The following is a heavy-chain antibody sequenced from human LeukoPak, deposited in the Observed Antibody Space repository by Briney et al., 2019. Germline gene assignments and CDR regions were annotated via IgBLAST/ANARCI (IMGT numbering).Heavy chain of an antibody. Sequence: SETLSLTCTVSGGSISSYYWSWIRQPPGKGLEWIGYIYYSGSTNYNPSLKSRVTISVDTSKNQFSLKLSSVTAADTAVYYCARCYYDSSGYQSYFDLWGRGTLVTVSS. D-gene: IGHD3-22*01. V-gene: IGHV4-59*12. CDR1: GGSISSYY. CDR3: ARCYYDSSGYQSYFDL. J-gene: IGHJ2*01. CDR2: IYYSGST.